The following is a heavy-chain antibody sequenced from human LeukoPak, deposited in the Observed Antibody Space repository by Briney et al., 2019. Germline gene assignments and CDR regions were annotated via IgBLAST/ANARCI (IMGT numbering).Heavy chain of an antibody. Sequence: TPSGTLSLTCTVSGGSISSGTHYWSWIRQPAGKGLEWIGRIYTSGSTNYNPSLKSRVTISVDTSKNQFSLKLSSVTAADTAVYYCARYGSGSSLFDYWGQGTLVTVSS. CDR2: IYTSGST. J-gene: IGHJ4*02. CDR3: ARYGSGSSLFDY. V-gene: IGHV4-61*02. CDR1: GGSISSGTHY. D-gene: IGHD3-10*01.